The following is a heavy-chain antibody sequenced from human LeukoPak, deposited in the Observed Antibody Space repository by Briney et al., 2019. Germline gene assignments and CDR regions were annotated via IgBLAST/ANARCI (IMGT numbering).Heavy chain of an antibody. CDR1: GGSISSSSYY. D-gene: IGHD6-13*01. Sequence: PSETLSLTCTVSGGSISSSSYYWGWIRQPPGKGLEYIGTIYYSGSTYYNPSLKSRVTISVDTSKNQFSLKLSSVTAADAAVYYCAKHRIAEAGTRPNWFDPWGQGTLVTVSS. CDR2: IYYSGST. J-gene: IGHJ5*02. CDR3: AKHRIAEAGTRPNWFDP. V-gene: IGHV4-39*01.